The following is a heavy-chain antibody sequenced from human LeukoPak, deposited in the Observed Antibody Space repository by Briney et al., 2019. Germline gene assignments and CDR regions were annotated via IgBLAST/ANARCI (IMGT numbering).Heavy chain of an antibody. CDR1: GFTFSNAW. J-gene: IGHJ6*02. D-gene: IGHD4/OR15-4a*01. Sequence: PGGSLRLSCAASGFTFSNAWMNWVRQGPGKGLEWVGRSKSKTDGGTTDYAAPVKGRFTISRDDSRHTLYLQMNSLKTEDTAVYYCTTVGGANDPKYYYYGMDVWGQGPTVTVSS. CDR2: SKSKTDGGTT. CDR3: TTVGGANDPKYYYYGMDV. V-gene: IGHV3-15*01.